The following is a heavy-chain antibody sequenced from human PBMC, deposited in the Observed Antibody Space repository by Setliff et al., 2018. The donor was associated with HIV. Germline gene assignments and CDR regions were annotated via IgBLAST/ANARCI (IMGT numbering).Heavy chain of an antibody. CDR3: ARFQAWQLGRRGGYYYYMDV. CDR2: IYHSGNT. D-gene: IGHD1-1*01. Sequence: PSETLSLTCGVSGYSISSGYYWGWIRQPPGTGLEWIGNIYHSGNTNYNPSLKSRVTMSIDTTKNQFSLKLRSVTAADTAVYYCARFQAWQLGRRGGYYYYMDVWGKGTTVTVSS. V-gene: IGHV4-38-2*01. CDR1: GYSISSGYY. J-gene: IGHJ6*03.